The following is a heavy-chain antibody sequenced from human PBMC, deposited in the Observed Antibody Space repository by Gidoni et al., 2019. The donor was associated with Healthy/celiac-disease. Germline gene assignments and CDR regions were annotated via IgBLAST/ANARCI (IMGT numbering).Heavy chain of an antibody. CDR1: GYTLTEVS. Sequence: QVQLVQSGAEVKKPGAAVKVSCKVSGYTLTEVSMNGVRQAHGKGLEWRGGFDPEDGEPIYAQTFQGRVTIAEDTSTDTAYMELSSLRSEDTAVYYCATTLMVNGQFGPHDPYCSGGSCYSEAFDYWGQGTLVTVSS. J-gene: IGHJ4*02. CDR2: FDPEDGEP. CDR3: ATTLMVNGQFGPHDPYCSGGSCYSEAFDY. V-gene: IGHV1-24*01. D-gene: IGHD2-15*01.